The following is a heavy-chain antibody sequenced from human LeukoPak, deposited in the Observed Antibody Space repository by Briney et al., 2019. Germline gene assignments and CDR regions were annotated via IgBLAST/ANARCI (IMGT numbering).Heavy chain of an antibody. D-gene: IGHD3-10*01. CDR3: AGGGFGEAYYYYYYMDV. CDR2: ISYDGSNK. CDR1: GFTFSSYA. J-gene: IGHJ6*03. Sequence: GRSLRLSCAASGFTFSSYAMHWVRQAPGKGLEWVAAISYDGSNKYSADSVKGRFTISRDNSKNTLFLQMNSLRAEDTAVYYCAGGGFGEAYYYYYYMDVWGKGTTVTVSS. V-gene: IGHV3-30*04.